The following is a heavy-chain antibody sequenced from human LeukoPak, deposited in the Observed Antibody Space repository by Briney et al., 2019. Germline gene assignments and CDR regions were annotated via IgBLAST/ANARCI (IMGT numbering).Heavy chain of an antibody. D-gene: IGHD5-18*01. CDR3: AKLGSGTAFDY. V-gene: IGHV3-30*18. Sequence: GGSLRLSCAASGFTFSSYGMHWVRQAPGKGLEWVAVISYDGSNKYYADSVKGRFTISRDNSKNTLYLQMNSLRAEDTAVYYCAKLGSGTAFDYWGQGTLVTVSS. CDR2: ISYDGSNK. CDR1: GFTFSSYG. J-gene: IGHJ4*02.